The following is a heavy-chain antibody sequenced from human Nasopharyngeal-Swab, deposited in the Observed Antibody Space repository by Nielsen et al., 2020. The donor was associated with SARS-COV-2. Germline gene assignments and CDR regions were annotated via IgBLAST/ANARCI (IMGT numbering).Heavy chain of an antibody. CDR2: IYYSRST. CDR1: GGSISSNSYY. Sequence: SETLSLTCTVSGGSISSNSYYWGWIRQPPGKGLEWIGSIYYSRSTYYNPSLKSRVTISVDTSKNQFSLKLSSVTAADTAVYYCARHVPAILWFGVQSYYGMDVWGQGTTVTVSS. J-gene: IGHJ6*02. D-gene: IGHD3-10*01. CDR3: ARHVPAILWFGVQSYYGMDV. V-gene: IGHV4-39*01.